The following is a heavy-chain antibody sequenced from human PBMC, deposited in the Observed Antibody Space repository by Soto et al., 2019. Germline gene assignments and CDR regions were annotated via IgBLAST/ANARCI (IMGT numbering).Heavy chain of an antibody. V-gene: IGHV5-10-1*01. CDR1: GYSFTSYW. D-gene: IGHD3-3*02. CDR2: IVPSDSYT. J-gene: IGHJ6*02. CDR3: ARHLKSLYGMDV. Sequence: PGESLKISCKGSGYSFTSYWIGWVRQMPGKGLEWMGRIVPSDSYTNYSPSFQGHVTMSADKSISTAYLQWSSLKASDSAMYYCARHLKSLYGMDVWGQGTTVTVSS.